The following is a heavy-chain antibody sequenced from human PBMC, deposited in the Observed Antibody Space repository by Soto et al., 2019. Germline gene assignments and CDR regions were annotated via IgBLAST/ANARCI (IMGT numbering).Heavy chain of an antibody. J-gene: IGHJ4*02. V-gene: IGHV3-23*01. CDR1: GFAFSSYA. D-gene: IGHD6-6*01. Sequence: CGSLRLACSASGFAFSSYARHRVPQAPGKGLEWVSSINTSIAATYYADSVKGRFTISRDHSTNTLYLQMNSLRAEDSAVYYCAKDRTVAARNFDYWGQGTQVTVSS. CDR3: AKDRTVAARNFDY. CDR2: INTSIAAT.